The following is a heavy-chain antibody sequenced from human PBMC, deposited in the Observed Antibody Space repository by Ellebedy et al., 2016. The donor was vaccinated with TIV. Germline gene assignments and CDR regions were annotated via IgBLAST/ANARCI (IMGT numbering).Heavy chain of an antibody. Sequence: MPSETLSLTCTFTVSGGSISSYYWSWIRQPPGKGLEWIGYIYYTGSTNYNPSLKSRLTISVDTSKNQFSLKLSSVTAADTAVYYCARDYLYDSSGYYMSRPAAFDIWGQGTMVTVSS. CDR3: ARDYLYDSSGYYMSRPAAFDI. V-gene: IGHV4-59*01. J-gene: IGHJ3*02. CDR2: IYYTGST. D-gene: IGHD3-22*01. CDR1: GGSISSYY.